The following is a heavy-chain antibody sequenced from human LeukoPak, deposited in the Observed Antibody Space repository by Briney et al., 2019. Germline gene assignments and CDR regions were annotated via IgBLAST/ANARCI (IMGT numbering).Heavy chain of an antibody. CDR2: ISAYNGNT. CDR3: ARDLDQYNGRFGGFGHDF. CDR1: GYTFINYG. V-gene: IGHV1-18*01. J-gene: IGHJ4*02. D-gene: IGHD3-10*01. Sequence: ASVKVSCKASGYTFINYGINWVRQAPGQGLEWMGWISAYNGNTNYAQSLQGRVTMTTDTSTSTVYMEMRSLTSDDTAVYYCARDLDQYNGRFGGFGHDFWGQGTLVTVPS.